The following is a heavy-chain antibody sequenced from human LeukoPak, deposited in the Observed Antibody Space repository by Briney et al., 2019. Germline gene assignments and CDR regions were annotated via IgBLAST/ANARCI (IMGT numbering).Heavy chain of an antibody. D-gene: IGHD2-8*02. Sequence: GGSLRLSCSASGFTFNSYAIHWVRQAPGEGLEYVLSIGTNGISTYYADSVTGRFTISRDNSKNSLYLQMSSLRAEDTAVYYCVKGQEVVYAPTFDYWGQGTLVTVSS. V-gene: IGHV3-64D*09. J-gene: IGHJ4*02. CDR1: GFTFNSYA. CDR3: VKGQEVVYAPTFDY. CDR2: IGTNGIST.